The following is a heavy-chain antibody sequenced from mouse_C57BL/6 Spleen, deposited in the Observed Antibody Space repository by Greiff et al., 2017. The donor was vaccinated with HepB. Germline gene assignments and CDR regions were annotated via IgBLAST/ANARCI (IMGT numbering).Heavy chain of an antibody. CDR3: VRQGLLRYYYAMDY. Sequence: EVQLVESGGGLVQPKGSLKLSCAASGFSFNTYAMNWVRQAPGKGLEWVARIRRKSNNYATYYADSVKDRFTIFRDDSESMLYLQMNNLKTEDTAMYYCVRQGLLRYYYAMDYWGQGTSVTVSS. D-gene: IGHD1-1*01. CDR1: GFSFNTYA. V-gene: IGHV10-1*01. CDR2: IRRKSNNYAT. J-gene: IGHJ4*01.